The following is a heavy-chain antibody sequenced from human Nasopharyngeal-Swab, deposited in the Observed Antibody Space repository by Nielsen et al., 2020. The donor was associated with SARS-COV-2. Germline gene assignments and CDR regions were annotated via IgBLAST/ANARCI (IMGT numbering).Heavy chain of an antibody. D-gene: IGHD2-15*01. CDR3: TRCGGGCYSGRDY. V-gene: IGHV3-73*01. Sequence: GESLKISCAASGFAFSDSAIHWVRQASGEGLEWVARIRSKGNTYATAYAASVKGRFIIFSDDPTNTAYLQMNSLKTEDTAVYYCTRCGGGCYSGRDYWGQGTLVTVSS. CDR2: IRSKGNTYAT. J-gene: IGHJ4*02. CDR1: GFAFSDSA.